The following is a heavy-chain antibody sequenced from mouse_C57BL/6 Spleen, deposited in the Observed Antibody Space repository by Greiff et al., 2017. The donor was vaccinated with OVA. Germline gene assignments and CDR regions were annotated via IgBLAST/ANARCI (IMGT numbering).Heavy chain of an antibody. J-gene: IGHJ2*01. D-gene: IGHD3-2*02. Sequence: VQLQQSGPELVKPGASVKISCKASGYAFSSSGMNWVKQRPGKGLEWIGWIYPGDGDTNYNGKFKGNATLTADKSSSTSYMQLSSLTSEDSAVYFCARKPTAQDYYFDYWGQGTTLTVSS. V-gene: IGHV1-82*01. CDR1: GYAFSSSG. CDR2: IYPGDGDT. CDR3: ARKPTAQDYYFDY.